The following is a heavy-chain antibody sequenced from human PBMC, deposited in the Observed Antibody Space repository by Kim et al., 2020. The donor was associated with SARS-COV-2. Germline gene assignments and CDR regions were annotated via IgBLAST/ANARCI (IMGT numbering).Heavy chain of an antibody. CDR3: AKDALNYDGSGGSDYFDY. CDR2: ISHEGTNK. J-gene: IGHJ4*02. V-gene: IGHV3-30*18. CDR1: GFTFSTYG. Sequence: GGSLRLSCAASGFTFSTYGLHWVRQAPGKALEWVAVISHEGTNKYYADSVQGRFTISRDNSKNTLYLQMNSLRVEDTAVYYCAKDALNYDGSGGSDYFDYWGQGTLVTVSS. D-gene: IGHD3-10*01.